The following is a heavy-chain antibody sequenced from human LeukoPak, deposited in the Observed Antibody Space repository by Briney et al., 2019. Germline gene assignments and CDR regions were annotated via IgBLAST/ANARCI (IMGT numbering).Heavy chain of an antibody. Sequence: GGSLRLSCAASGFTFSSYEMNWVRQAPGKGLEWVSYISSSGSTIYYADSVKGRFTIFRDNAKNSLYLQMNSLRAEDTAVYYCARITMNYWFDPWGQGTLVTVSS. J-gene: IGHJ5*02. CDR1: GFTFSSYE. D-gene: IGHD3-22*01. CDR2: ISSSGSTI. CDR3: ARITMNYWFDP. V-gene: IGHV3-48*03.